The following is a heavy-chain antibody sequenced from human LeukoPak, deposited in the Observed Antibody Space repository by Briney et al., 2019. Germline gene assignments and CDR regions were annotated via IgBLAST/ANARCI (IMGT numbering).Heavy chain of an antibody. V-gene: IGHV4-34*01. CDR3: ARDLRSHLTGYRH. CDR2: INHSGNT. J-gene: IGHJ1*01. D-gene: IGHD3-9*01. CDR1: GGSFSGYY. Sequence: PSETLSLTCAVYGGSFSGYYWSWLREPPGKGLEWIGEINHSGNTNYNPSLKSRVTISVDTSKNQSSLKLSSLTAADTAVYYCARDLRSHLTGYRHWGQGTLVTVSS.